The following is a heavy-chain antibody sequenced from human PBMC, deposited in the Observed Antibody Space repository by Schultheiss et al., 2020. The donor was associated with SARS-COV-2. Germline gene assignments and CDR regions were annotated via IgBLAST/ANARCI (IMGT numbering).Heavy chain of an antibody. CDR1: GYTFTSYA. Sequence: SVKVSCQASGYTFTSYAISWVRQAPGQGLEWMGGIIPIFGTANYAQKFQGRVTITADESTSTAYMELSSLRSEDTAVYYCATTDDGYGTYYYYGMDVWGQGTTVTVSS. J-gene: IGHJ6*02. CDR2: IIPIFGTA. V-gene: IGHV1-69*13. CDR3: ATTDDGYGTYYYYGMDV. D-gene: IGHD4/OR15-4a*01.